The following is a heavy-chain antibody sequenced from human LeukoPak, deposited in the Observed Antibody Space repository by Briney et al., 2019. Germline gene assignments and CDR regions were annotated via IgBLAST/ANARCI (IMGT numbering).Heavy chain of an antibody. J-gene: IGHJ3*02. Sequence: GGSLRLSCAASGFTFSSYAMSRVRQAPGKGLEWVSAISGSGGSTYYADSVKGRFTISRDNSKNTLYLQMNSLRAEDTAVYYCARGRQNSGSYSDAFDIWGQGTVVTVSS. CDR2: ISGSGGST. CDR1: GFTFSSYA. D-gene: IGHD1-26*01. CDR3: ARGRQNSGSYSDAFDI. V-gene: IGHV3-23*01.